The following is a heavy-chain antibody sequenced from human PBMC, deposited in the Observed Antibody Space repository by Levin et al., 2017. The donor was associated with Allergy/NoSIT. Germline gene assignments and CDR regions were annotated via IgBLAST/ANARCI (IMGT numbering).Heavy chain of an antibody. CDR3: ARGYSYGPYYYYYAMDV. J-gene: IGHJ6*02. V-gene: IGHV4-34*01. D-gene: IGHD5-18*01. CDR2: INDRGST. CDR1: GGSFSGYY. Sequence: SETLSLTCAVYGGSFSGYYWTWIRQPPGKGLEWIGEINDRGSTRYDPSLKTRVTISLDTSKNQFSLKMTSVTASGTAVYYCARGYSYGPYYYYYAMDVWGQGTTVTVSS.